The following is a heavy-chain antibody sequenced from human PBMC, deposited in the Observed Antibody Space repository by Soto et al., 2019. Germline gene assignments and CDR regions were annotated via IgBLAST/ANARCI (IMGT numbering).Heavy chain of an antibody. Sequence: GASVKVSCKASGYTFTSYAMHWVRQAPGQRLEWMGWINAGNGNTKYSQKFQGRVTITRDTSASTAYMELSSLRSEDTAVYYCARGQLLWGYYYYYMDVWGKGTTVTVSS. J-gene: IGHJ6*03. D-gene: IGHD2-2*01. CDR2: INAGNGNT. CDR3: ARGQLLWGYYYYYMDV. CDR1: GYTFTSYA. V-gene: IGHV1-3*01.